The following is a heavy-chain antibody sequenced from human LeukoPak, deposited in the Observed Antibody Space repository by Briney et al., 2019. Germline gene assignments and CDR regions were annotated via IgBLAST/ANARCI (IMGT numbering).Heavy chain of an antibody. CDR1: GFTFSSYA. CDR3: ARDLILYGMDV. CDR2: IKQDGSEK. J-gene: IGHJ6*02. V-gene: IGHV3-7*01. Sequence: GGSLRLSCAASGFTFSSYAMSWVRQAPGKGLEWVANIKQDGSEKYYVDSVKGRFTISRDNAKNSLYLQMNSLRAEDTAVYYCARDLILYGMDVWGQGTTVTVSS.